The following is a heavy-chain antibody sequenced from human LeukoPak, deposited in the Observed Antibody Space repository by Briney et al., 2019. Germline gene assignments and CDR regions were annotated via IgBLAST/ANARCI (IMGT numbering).Heavy chain of an antibody. V-gene: IGHV3-53*01. CDR3: ARGAATFDAFDI. CDR1: GFTVSSNY. J-gene: IGHJ3*02. Sequence: GGSLRLSCAASGFTVSSNYMSWVRQAPGKGLEWVSVIYSGGSTYYADSVEGRFTISRDNSKNTLYLQMNSLRAEDTAVYYCARGAATFDAFDIWGQGTMVTVSS. CDR2: IYSGGST.